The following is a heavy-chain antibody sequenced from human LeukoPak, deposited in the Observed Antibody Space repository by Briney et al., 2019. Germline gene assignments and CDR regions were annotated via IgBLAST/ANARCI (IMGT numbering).Heavy chain of an antibody. J-gene: IGHJ4*02. V-gene: IGHV1-2*04. CDR2: INPNSGGT. D-gene: IGHD3-3*01. CDR3: ARDFPDLPYYDFWSGYLSYFDY. Sequence: ASVKVSCKASGYTFTGYYMHWVRQAPGQGLEWMGWINPNSGGTNYAQKFQGWVTMTRGTSISTAYMELSRLRSDDTAVYYCARDFPDLPYYDFWSGYLSYFDYWGQGTLVPSPQ. CDR1: GYTFTGYY.